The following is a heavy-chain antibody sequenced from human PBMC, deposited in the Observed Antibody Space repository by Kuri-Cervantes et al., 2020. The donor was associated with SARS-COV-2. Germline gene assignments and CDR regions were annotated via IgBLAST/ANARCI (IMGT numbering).Heavy chain of an antibody. J-gene: IGHJ4*02. CDR3: ARAGRPNWVSSVFDN. D-gene: IGHD1-1*01. Sequence: GESLKISCAASGFTFSSYSMHWVRQAPGKGLEWVAVVSYDGSNTYYSDSVRGRFTISRDNSNNALYVQMNSLRTDDTGLYYCARAGRPNWVSSVFDNWGQGTPVTVSS. CDR2: VSYDGSNT. V-gene: IGHV3-30*04. CDR1: GFTFSSYS.